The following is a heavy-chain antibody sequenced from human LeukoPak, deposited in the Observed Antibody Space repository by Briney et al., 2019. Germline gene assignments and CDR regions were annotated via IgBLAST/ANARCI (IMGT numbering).Heavy chain of an antibody. CDR1: GYSFTSYW. D-gene: IGHD2-8*01. Sequence: GESLKISCKGSGYSFTSYWIGWGRQMPGKGLEWMGIIYPGDSDTRYSPSFQGQVTISADKSISTAYLQWSSLKASDTAMYYCARRGYCANGVCYLFDYWGQGTLVTVSS. V-gene: IGHV5-51*01. CDR3: ARRGYCANGVCYLFDY. J-gene: IGHJ4*02. CDR2: IYPGDSDT.